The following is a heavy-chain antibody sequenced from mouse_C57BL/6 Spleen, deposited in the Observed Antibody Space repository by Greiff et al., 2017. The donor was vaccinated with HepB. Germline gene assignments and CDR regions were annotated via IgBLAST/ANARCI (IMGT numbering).Heavy chain of an antibody. D-gene: IGHD2-2*01. Sequence: QVQLQQPGAELVRPGSSVKLSCKASGYTFTSYWMHWVKQRPIQGLEWIGNIDPSDSETHYNQKFKDKATLTVDKSSSTAYMQLSRLTSEDSAVYYCARWGMVTTGYWYFDVWGTGTTVTVSS. J-gene: IGHJ1*03. CDR1: GYTFTSYW. CDR3: ARWGMVTTGYWYFDV. V-gene: IGHV1-52*01. CDR2: IDPSDSET.